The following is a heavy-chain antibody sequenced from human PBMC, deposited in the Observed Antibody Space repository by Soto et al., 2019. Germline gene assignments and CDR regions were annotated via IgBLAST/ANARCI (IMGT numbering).Heavy chain of an antibody. Sequence: SVKVSWKASGGTFSSYAISWVRQAPGQGLEWMGGIIPIFGTANYAQKFQGRVTITADESTSTAYMELSSLRSEDTAVYYCATTVTTYYYYYVMDVWGQGTTVTVSS. CDR3: ATTVTTYYYYYVMDV. D-gene: IGHD4-17*01. CDR2: IIPIFGTA. V-gene: IGHV1-69*13. J-gene: IGHJ6*02. CDR1: GGTFSSYA.